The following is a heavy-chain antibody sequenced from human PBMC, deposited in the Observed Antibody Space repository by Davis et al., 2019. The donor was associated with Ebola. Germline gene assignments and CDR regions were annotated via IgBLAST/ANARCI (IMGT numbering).Heavy chain of an antibody. Sequence: ASVKVSCKASGYTFTGYYMHWVRQAPGQGLEWMGWINPNSGGTNYAQKFQGWVTMTRDTSISTAYMELSRLRSDDPAVYYCARVPQCSSTSCYLKYSSGWYYYYGMDVWGQGTTVTVSS. CDR3: ARVPQCSSTSCYLKYSSGWYYYYGMDV. CDR2: INPNSGGT. J-gene: IGHJ6*02. CDR1: GYTFTGYY. V-gene: IGHV1-2*04. D-gene: IGHD2-2*01.